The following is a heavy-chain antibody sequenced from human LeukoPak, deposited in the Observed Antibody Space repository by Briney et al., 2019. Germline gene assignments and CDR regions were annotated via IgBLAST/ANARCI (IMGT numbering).Heavy chain of an antibody. V-gene: IGHV1-8*03. Sequence: PLASVKVSCKASGYTFTSYDINWVRQATGQGLEWMGWMNPNSGNTGYAQKFQGRVTITRNTSISTAYMELSSLRSEDTAVYYCARNLGYNFWSGSDYWGQGTLVTVSS. CDR3: ARNLGYNFWSGSDY. CDR2: MNPNSGNT. D-gene: IGHD3-3*01. J-gene: IGHJ4*02. CDR1: GYTFTSYD.